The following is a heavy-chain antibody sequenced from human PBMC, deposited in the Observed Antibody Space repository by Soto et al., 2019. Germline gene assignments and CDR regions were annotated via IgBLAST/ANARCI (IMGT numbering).Heavy chain of an antibody. CDR1: GYTFTGYY. D-gene: IGHD3-10*01. CDR2: INPNSGGT. Sequence: ASVKVSCKASGYTFTGYYMHWVRQAPGQGLEWMGWINPNSGGTNYAQKFQGWVTMTRDTSISTAYMELSRLRSDDTAVYYCARETYYYGPGNSYGMDVWAKGTTVTVSS. J-gene: IGHJ6*04. V-gene: IGHV1-2*04. CDR3: ARETYYYGPGNSYGMDV.